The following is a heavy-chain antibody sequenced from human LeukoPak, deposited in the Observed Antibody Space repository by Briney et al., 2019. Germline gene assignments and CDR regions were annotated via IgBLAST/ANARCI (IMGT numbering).Heavy chain of an antibody. D-gene: IGHD6-19*01. Sequence: GGSLRLSCAASEFTFSSYWMSWVRQAPGKGLEWVANINQDGSEKYYVDSVKGRFTISRDNAKNSLYLQMNSLRAEDTAVYYCARETGYSSGWYNYWGQGTLVTVSS. CDR3: ARETGYSSGWYNY. V-gene: IGHV3-7*03. CDR2: INQDGSEK. J-gene: IGHJ4*02. CDR1: EFTFSSYW.